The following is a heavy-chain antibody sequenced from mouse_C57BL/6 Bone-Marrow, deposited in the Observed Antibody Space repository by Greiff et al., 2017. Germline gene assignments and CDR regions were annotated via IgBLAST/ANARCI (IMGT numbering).Heavy chain of an antibody. Sequence: EVMLVESGGGLVQPGGSMKLSCVASGFTFSNYWMNWVRQSPEKGLEWVAQIRLKSDNYATHYAESVKGRFTISRDDSKSSVYLQMNNLRAEDTGIYYCTGPWCSYGYFDVWGTGTTVTVSS. CDR3: TGPWCSYGYFDV. CDR1: GFTFSNYW. V-gene: IGHV6-3*01. D-gene: IGHD1-1*02. CDR2: IRLKSDNYAT. J-gene: IGHJ1*03.